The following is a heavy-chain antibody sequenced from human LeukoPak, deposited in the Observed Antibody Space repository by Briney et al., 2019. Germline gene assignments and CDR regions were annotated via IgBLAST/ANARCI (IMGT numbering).Heavy chain of an antibody. V-gene: IGHV3-30*02. J-gene: IGHJ6*04. D-gene: IGHD3-10*01. CDR3: AIDEYYYGSGSYLDV. Sequence: GGSLRLSCAASGFTFSSYGIHWVRQAPGKGLEWVAFIRYDGSNKYYADSVKGRFTISRDNSKNTLYLQMNSLRAEDTAVYYCAIDEYYYGSGSYLDVWGKGTTVTISS. CDR2: IRYDGSNK. CDR1: GFTFSSYG.